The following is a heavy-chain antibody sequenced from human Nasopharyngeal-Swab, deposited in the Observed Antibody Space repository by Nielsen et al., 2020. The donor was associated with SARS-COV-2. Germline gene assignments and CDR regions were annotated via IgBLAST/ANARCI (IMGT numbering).Heavy chain of an antibody. J-gene: IGHJ5*02. D-gene: IGHD1-26*01. V-gene: IGHV4-4*02. CDR3: AKEGFGSPALS. Sequence: WIRQPPGKGLEWIGEALHDGRTSYHSTLESRVTISIDTSRNQFSLRLTSVTAADTAVYYCAKEGFGSPALSWGQGILVTVSS. CDR2: ALHDGRT.